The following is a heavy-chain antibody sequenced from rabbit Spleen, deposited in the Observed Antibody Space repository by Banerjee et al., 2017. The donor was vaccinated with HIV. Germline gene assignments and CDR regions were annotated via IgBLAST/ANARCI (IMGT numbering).Heavy chain of an antibody. Sequence: QSLEESGGGLVKPGASLTLTCKASGFSFNSGYDMCWVRQAPGKGLEWIACVYAGSSGSAYSATWAKGRFTISKTSSTTVTLQMASLTAADSSSYFCSSDAGTSFSTYGMDLWGPGTLVTVS. CDR2: VYAGSSGSA. CDR1: GFSFNSGYD. D-gene: IGHD8-1*01. V-gene: IGHV1S40*01. J-gene: IGHJ6*01. CDR3: SSDAGTSFSTYGMDL.